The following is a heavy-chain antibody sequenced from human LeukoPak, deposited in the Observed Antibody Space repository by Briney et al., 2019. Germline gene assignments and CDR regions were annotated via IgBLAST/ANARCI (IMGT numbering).Heavy chain of an antibody. CDR2: IYYSGST. D-gene: IGHD5-24*01. CDR3: ARALDGYNYPYGN. J-gene: IGHJ4*02. Sequence: SQTLSLTCTVYGGSISSGRYYWSWIRQHPGKGLEWIGYIYYSGSTYYNPSLKSRVTILVDTSKNQFSLKLSSVTAADTAVYYCARALDGYNYPYGNWGQGTLVTVSS. CDR1: GGSISSGRYY. V-gene: IGHV4-31*03.